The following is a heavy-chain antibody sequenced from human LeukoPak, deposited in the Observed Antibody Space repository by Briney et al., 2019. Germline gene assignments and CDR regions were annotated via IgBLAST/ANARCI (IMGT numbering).Heavy chain of an antibody. V-gene: IGHV3-21*04. J-gene: IGHJ4*02. CDR2: IDSTSTYI. Sequence: IPGGSLRLSCAASRFTSSTYSMNWVRQAPGKGLEWVSSIDSTSTYIYYADSVKGRFTISRDNAKNSLYLQMDSLRAEDTAVYYCARDSLVGSTTPVFDYWGQGTLVTVSS. D-gene: IGHD1-26*01. CDR3: ARDSLVGSTTPVFDY. CDR1: RFTSSTYS.